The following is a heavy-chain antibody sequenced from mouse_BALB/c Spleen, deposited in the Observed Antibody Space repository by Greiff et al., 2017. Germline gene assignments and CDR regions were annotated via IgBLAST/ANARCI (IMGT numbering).Heavy chain of an antibody. V-gene: IGHV5-4*02. Sequence: EVQLVESGGGLVKPGGSLKLSCAASGFTFSDYYMYWVRQTPEKRLEWVATISDGGSYTYYPDSVKGRFTISRDNAKNNLYLQMSSLKSEDTAMYYCARGSNFTFDYWGQGTTLTVSS. CDR1: GFTFSDYY. J-gene: IGHJ2*01. CDR2: ISDGGSYT. D-gene: IGHD4-1*01. CDR3: ARGSNFTFDY.